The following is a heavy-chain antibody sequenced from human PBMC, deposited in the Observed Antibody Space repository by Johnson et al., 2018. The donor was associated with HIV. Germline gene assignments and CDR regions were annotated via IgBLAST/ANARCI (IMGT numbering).Heavy chain of an antibody. D-gene: IGHD6-25*01. CDR1: GFTFSNYD. J-gene: IGHJ3*02. Sequence: EVQLVESGGGVVQPGRSLRLSCAASGFTFSNYDMYWVRQATGKGLEWVSGINGDGSRTSYADSVKGRFTIARDNAKNTLFLEMKSLRAEDTAVYYCAKDSQGLRAFDIWGQGTMVTVSS. V-gene: IGHV3-74*01. CDR2: INGDGSRT. CDR3: AKDSQGLRAFDI.